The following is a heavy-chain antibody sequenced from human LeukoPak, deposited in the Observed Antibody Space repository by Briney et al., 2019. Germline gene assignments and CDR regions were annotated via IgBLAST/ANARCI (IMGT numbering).Heavy chain of an antibody. D-gene: IGHD5-18*01. CDR3: ARVILGYSYGLDY. V-gene: IGHV3-7*01. Sequence: GGSLRLSCAASGFTFSSYWMSWVRQAPGKGLEWVANIKQDGSEKYYVDSVKGRFTISRDNAKNSLYLQMNSLRAEDTAVYYCARVILGYSYGLDYWGQGTLVTVSS. J-gene: IGHJ4*02. CDR2: IKQDGSEK. CDR1: GFTFSSYW.